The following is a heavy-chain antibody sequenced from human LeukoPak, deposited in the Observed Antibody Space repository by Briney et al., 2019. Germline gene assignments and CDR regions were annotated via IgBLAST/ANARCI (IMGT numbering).Heavy chain of an antibody. D-gene: IGHD3-3*01. CDR3: ARLPSDLGYFDY. CDR1: GGSISSYY. J-gene: IGHJ4*02. V-gene: IGHV4-59*08. CDR2: IYYSGST. Sequence: SETLSLACTVSGGSISSYYWSWIRQSPGKGLEWIGYIYYSGSTKYNPSLKSRVIISVDTSKKQFSLKLSSVTAADTAVYYCARLPSDLGYFDYWGQGTLVTVSS.